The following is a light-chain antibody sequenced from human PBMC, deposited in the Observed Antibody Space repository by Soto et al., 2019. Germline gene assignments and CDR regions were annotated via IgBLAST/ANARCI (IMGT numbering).Light chain of an antibody. CDR1: QSVSIW. J-gene: IGKJ1*01. V-gene: IGKV1-5*03. Sequence: DIRMTQSPSTLSASEGDRVTISCRASQSVSIWLAWYQQKLGRAPKLLIYKSSILESGVPSRFSGSGSGTEFTLTISSLQPDDFATYYCQQFNTSPWTFGQGTKVDI. CDR3: QQFNTSPWT. CDR2: KSS.